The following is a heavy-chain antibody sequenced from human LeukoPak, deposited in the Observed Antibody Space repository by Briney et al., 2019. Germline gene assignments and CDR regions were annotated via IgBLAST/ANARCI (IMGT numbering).Heavy chain of an antibody. D-gene: IGHD2-21*02. CDR2: IYYSGST. Sequence: SETLSLTCTVSGGSISSSSYYWGWIRQPPGKGLEWIGSIYYSGSTYYNPSLKSRVTISVDTSKNQFSLKLSSVTAADTAVYYCARHRALAYCGGDCYSHFAFDIWRQGTMVTVSS. CDR3: ARHRALAYCGGDCYSHFAFDI. CDR1: GGSISSSSYY. V-gene: IGHV4-39*01. J-gene: IGHJ3*02.